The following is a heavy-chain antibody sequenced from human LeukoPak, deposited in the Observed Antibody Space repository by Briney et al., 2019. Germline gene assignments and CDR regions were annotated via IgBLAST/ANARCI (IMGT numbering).Heavy chain of an antibody. CDR1: GRSFCGFH. Sequence: PSETLSRTCSGYGRSFCGFHWSWVAPPPGKGRVGIGYIYYSGSTNYNPPLKSRVTMSVATSKNQFSLKLSSVTAADTGVYYCARLAVAGTPHFDYWGQGTLVTVSS. CDR3: ARLAVAGTPHFDY. D-gene: IGHD6-19*01. J-gene: IGHJ4*02. V-gene: IGHV4-59*01. CDR2: IYYSGST.